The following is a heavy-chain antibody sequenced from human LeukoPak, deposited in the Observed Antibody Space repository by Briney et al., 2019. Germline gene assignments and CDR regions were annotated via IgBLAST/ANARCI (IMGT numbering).Heavy chain of an antibody. CDR1: GGSISNDY. CDR3: ARLGSSTR. J-gene: IGHJ3*01. D-gene: IGHD2-2*01. Sequence: SETLSLTCTVSGGSISNDYWSWIRQSPEKGLEWIGHIYYSGSTNYNPSLKSRVTISVDTSKNQFSLKLSSVTAADSAVYYCARLGSSTRWGQGTMATVSS. V-gene: IGHV4-59*08. CDR2: IYYSGST.